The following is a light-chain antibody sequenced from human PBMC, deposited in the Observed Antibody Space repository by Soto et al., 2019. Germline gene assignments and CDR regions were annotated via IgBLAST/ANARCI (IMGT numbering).Light chain of an antibody. V-gene: IGKV3-20*01. CDR1: QSVSSNY. J-gene: IGKJ4*01. CDR3: QQYWSSPLT. CDR2: GAS. Sequence: EIVLTQSPGILSLSPGERASLSCRASQSVSSNYLAWYQQKPGQAPRLLIYGASSRATGIPDRFSGSGSGTDFTLTVSRLEPEDFAVYYCQQYWSSPLTFGGGTRVQIK.